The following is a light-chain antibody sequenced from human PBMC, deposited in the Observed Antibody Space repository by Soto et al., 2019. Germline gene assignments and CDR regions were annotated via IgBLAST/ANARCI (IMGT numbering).Light chain of an antibody. CDR1: QSVSSY. CDR3: QQRSNWPPGVIT. CDR2: EAS. Sequence: EIVLTQSPATLSLSPGERATLSCRASQSVSSYVAWYQQKPGQAPRLLIYEASNRATGIPARFSGSGSGTDFTLTISSLEPEDFAVYYCQQRSNWPPGVITFGQGTRLEIK. V-gene: IGKV3-11*01. J-gene: IGKJ5*01.